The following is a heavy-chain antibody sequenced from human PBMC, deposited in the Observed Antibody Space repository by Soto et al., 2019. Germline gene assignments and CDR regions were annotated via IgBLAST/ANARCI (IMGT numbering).Heavy chain of an antibody. V-gene: IGHV3-30-3*01. D-gene: IGHD4-17*01. J-gene: IGHJ4*02. Sequence: QVQLVESGGGVVQPGRSLRLSCAASGFTFSSYAMHWVRQAPGKGLEWVAVISYDGSNKYYADSVKGRFTISRDNSKNTLDLQMNSLSAEDTAVYYCARGLRSAFDYWGQGTLVTVSS. CDR2: ISYDGSNK. CDR3: ARGLRSAFDY. CDR1: GFTFSSYA.